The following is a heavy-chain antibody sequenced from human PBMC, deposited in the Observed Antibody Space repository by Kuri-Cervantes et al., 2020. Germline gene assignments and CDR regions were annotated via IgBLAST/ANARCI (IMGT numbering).Heavy chain of an antibody. V-gene: IGHV1-2*02. CDR2: INPNSGGT. CDR1: GYTFTGYY. CDR3: ARDRVAAGPYFDY. D-gene: IGHD6-13*01. Sequence: ASVKVSCKASGYTFTGYYMHWVRQAPGQGLEWMGWINPNSGGTNYAQKFQGRVTMTRDTSISTAYMELSRLRSDDTAVYYCARDRVAAGPYFDYWGQGTLVTVSS. J-gene: IGHJ4*02.